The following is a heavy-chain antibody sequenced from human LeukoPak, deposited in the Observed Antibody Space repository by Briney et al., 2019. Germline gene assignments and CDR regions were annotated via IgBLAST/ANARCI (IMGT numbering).Heavy chain of an antibody. CDR2: INHNGNVN. Sequence: GGSLRLSCAASGFTFRNHAIHWVRQAPGKGLEWVASINHNGNVNYYVDSVKGRFTISRDNAKNSLYLQMNSLRAEDTAVYYCARDGSWGQGTLVTVSS. D-gene: IGHD1-1*01. CDR3: ARDGS. V-gene: IGHV3-7*03. CDR1: GFTFRNHA. J-gene: IGHJ4*02.